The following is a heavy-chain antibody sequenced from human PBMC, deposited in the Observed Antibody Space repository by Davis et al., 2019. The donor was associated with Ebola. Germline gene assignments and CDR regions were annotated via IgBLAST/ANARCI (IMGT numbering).Heavy chain of an antibody. CDR3: AHGFSVLLRHLSTYGDWYFDL. CDR1: GFSLSTSGVG. J-gene: IGHJ2*01. V-gene: IGHV2-5*02. D-gene: IGHD2-8*01. Sequence: SGPTLVKPTQTLTLTCTFSGFSLSTSGVGVGWIRQPPGKALEWLALIYWDDDKRYSPSLKSRLTITKDTSKNQVVLTMTNMDPVDTATYYCAHGFSVLLRHLSTYGDWYFDLWGRGTLVTVSS. CDR2: IYWDDDK.